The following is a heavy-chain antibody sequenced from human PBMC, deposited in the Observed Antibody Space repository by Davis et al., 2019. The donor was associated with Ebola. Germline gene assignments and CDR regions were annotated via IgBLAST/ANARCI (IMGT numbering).Heavy chain of an antibody. J-gene: IGHJ6*02. CDR1: GFTFSDYY. D-gene: IGHD3-22*01. Sequence: GESLKISCAASGFTFSDYYMSWIRQAPGKGLEWVSYISSSGSTIYYADSVKGRFTISRDNAKNSLYLQMNSLRAEDTAVYYCANTNRPYDSSGGMDVWGQGTTVTVSS. CDR3: ANTNRPYDSSGGMDV. CDR2: ISSSGSTI. V-gene: IGHV3-11*04.